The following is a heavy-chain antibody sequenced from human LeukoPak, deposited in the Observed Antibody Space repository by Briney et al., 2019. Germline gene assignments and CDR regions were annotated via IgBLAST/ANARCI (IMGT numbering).Heavy chain of an antibody. Sequence: GASVKVSCKASGYTFTSYGISWVRQAPGQGLEWMGWISAYNGNTNHAQKLQGRVTMTTDTSTSTAYMELRSLRSDDTAVYYCARDRKDHVDIVEEGFDYWGQGTLVTVSS. CDR3: ARDRKDHVDIVEEGFDY. D-gene: IGHD5-12*01. CDR2: ISAYNGNT. J-gene: IGHJ4*02. V-gene: IGHV1-18*04. CDR1: GYTFTSYG.